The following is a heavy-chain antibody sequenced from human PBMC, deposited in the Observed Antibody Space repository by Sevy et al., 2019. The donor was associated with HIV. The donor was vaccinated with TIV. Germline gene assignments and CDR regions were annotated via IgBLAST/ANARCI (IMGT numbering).Heavy chain of an antibody. CDR1: GYSFTSYW. CDR3: ARHISHTLVWGVGSAFDI. D-gene: IGHD3-10*01. CDR2: IYPGDSDT. J-gene: IGHJ3*02. V-gene: IGHV5-51*01. Sequence: GESLKISCKGSGYSFTSYWIGWVCQMPGKGLEWMGIIYPGDSDTRYSPSFQGQVTISADKSISTAYLQWSSLKASDTTMYYCARHISHTLVWGVGSAFDIWGQGTMVTVSS.